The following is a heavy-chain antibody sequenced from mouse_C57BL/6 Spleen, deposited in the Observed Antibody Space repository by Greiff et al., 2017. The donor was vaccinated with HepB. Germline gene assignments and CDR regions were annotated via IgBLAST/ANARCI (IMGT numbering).Heavy chain of an antibody. CDR3: ARRYDYDVNWYFDV. Sequence: VQLQQSGAELARPGASVKLSCKASGYTFTSYGISWVKQRTGQGLEWIGEIYPRSGNTYYNEKFKGKATLTADKSSSTAYMELRSLTSEDSAVYFCARRYDYDVNWYFDVWGTGTTVTVSS. V-gene: IGHV1-81*01. CDR1: GYTFTSYG. D-gene: IGHD2-4*01. J-gene: IGHJ1*03. CDR2: IYPRSGNT.